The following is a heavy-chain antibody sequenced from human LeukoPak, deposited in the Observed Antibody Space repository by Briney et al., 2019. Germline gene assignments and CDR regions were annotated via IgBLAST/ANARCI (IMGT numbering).Heavy chain of an antibody. CDR3: ARHLGP. CDR2: ISATGIT. D-gene: IGHD1-26*01. Sequence: PSETLSLTCTVSGGSINGYYWGWIRQPAGKGLEWIGRISATGITHYNPSLESRVTMSVDMSRNQFSLKLSSVAAADTAVFYCARHLGPWGPGTLVTVSS. V-gene: IGHV4-4*07. J-gene: IGHJ4*02. CDR1: GGSINGYY.